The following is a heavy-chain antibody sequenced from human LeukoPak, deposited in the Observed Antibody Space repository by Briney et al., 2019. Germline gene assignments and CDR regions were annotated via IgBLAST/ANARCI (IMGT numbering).Heavy chain of an antibody. V-gene: IGHV1-46*01. CDR3: VREESGGYFDY. J-gene: IGHJ4*02. CDR1: GYTFTNYL. CDR2: ITPSVDTT. Sequence: ASVKVSCKASGYTFTNYLLHWVRQAPGQGLEWVGRITPSVDTTNYAQKFRDRVTMTRDTSTSTVYMELSSLRSEDTAVYHCVREESGGYFDYWGQGTLVIVSS. D-gene: IGHD2-8*02.